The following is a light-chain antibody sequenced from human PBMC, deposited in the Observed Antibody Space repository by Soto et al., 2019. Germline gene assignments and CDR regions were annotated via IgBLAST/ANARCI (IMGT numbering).Light chain of an antibody. V-gene: IGLV2-14*01. J-gene: IGLJ2*01. CDR1: SSNIGGTNY. Sequence: QSVLTQPPSASGTPGQKVFISCSGSSSNIGGTNYAYWYQQLPGAAPKLLTNEVSNWPSGVSSRFSGSKSGNTASLTISGLQAEDEAYYYCSSYTASSTVIFGGGTKLTVL. CDR2: EVS. CDR3: SSYTASSTVI.